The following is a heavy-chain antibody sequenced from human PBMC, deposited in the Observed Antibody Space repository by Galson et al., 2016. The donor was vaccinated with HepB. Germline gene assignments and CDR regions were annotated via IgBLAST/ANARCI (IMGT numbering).Heavy chain of an antibody. J-gene: IGHJ5*02. Sequence: SCKASGYNFYSFAIYWVRQAPGQRPEWMGWINAGNGNTIYSHIFKGRVTFTRDTSANTVYMELSSLTSEDTAIYYCARRYCSGGSCLPDPWGQGTLVTVSS. CDR1: GYNFYSFA. D-gene: IGHD2-15*01. CDR3: ARRYCSGGSCLPDP. V-gene: IGHV1-3*01. CDR2: INAGNGNT.